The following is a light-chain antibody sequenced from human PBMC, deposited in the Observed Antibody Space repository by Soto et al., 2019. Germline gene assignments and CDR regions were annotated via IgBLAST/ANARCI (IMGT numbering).Light chain of an antibody. CDR3: SSYKSSSTNV. J-gene: IGLJ1*01. CDR2: DVS. V-gene: IGLV2-14*01. CDR1: SSDVGGYNY. Sequence: QSALTQPASVSGSPGQSITISCTGTSSDVGGYNYVSWYQQHPGKAPKLMIYDVSNRPSGVSNRFSGSKSGNTASLTISGLQAEDEADYYCSSYKSSSTNVFGTGTRSPS.